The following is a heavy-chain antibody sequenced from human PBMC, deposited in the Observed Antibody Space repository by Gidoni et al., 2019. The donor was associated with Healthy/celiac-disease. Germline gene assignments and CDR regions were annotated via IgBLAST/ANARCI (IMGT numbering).Heavy chain of an antibody. CDR1: GGSISSGGYY. CDR3: ARAGITGINFDY. D-gene: IGHD1-20*01. J-gene: IGHJ4*02. Sequence: QVQLQESGPGLVKHSQTLSLTCTLSGGSISSGGYYWSWIRQHPGKGLEWIGYIYYSGSTYYNPSLKSRVTISVDTSKNQFSLKLSSVTAADTAVHYCARAGITGINFDYWGQGTLVTVSS. CDR2: IYYSGST. V-gene: IGHV4-31*03.